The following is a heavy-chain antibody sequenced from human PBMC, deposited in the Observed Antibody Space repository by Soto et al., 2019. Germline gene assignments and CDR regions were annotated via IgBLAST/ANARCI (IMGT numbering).Heavy chain of an antibody. CDR2: ISWNGGGK. J-gene: IGHJ6*03. Sequence: EVQLVESGGGLVQPGRSLRLSCEVSGFTFGDFGMHWVRQAPGKGLEWVSGISWNGGGKDYADSVKGRFTISRNNSKNSLYLHMNSLRPEDSALYYCAEDTIYCSAGTCQSDLFYMDGWGNGTTVTVSS. V-gene: IGHV3-9*01. CDR1: GFTFGDFG. D-gene: IGHD2-15*01. CDR3: AEDTIYCSAGTCQSDLFYMDG.